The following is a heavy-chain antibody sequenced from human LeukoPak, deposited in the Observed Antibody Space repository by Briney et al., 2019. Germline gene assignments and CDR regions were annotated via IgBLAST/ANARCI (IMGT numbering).Heavy chain of an antibody. CDR2: IKQDGTVK. CDR3: ARDYYASGGFDY. CDR1: GFTFSSYW. V-gene: IGHV3-7*01. Sequence: GGSLRLSCAASGFTFSSYWMNWVRQAPGKGLEWVANIKQDGTVKYYVDSVKGRFTISRDNAKNSLYLQMDSLRAEDTAVYYCARDYYASGGFDYWGQGTLVTVSS. J-gene: IGHJ4*02. D-gene: IGHD3-10*01.